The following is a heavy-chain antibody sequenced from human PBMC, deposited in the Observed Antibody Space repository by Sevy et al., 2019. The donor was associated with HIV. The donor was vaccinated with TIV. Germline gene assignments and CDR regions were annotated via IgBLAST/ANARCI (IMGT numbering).Heavy chain of an antibody. J-gene: IGHJ6*02. CDR1: GFNFNNYW. Sequence: GGSLRLSCTASGFNFNNYWMHWVRQVPGKGLVWVSRINSDGYSINYADFVKGRFTISRDNAKNTLYVQMNSLRAEDTAVYFSARGSRGTMGVWGQGTTVTVSS. CDR3: ARGSRGTMGV. CDR2: INSDGYSI. D-gene: IGHD1-1*01. V-gene: IGHV3-74*01.